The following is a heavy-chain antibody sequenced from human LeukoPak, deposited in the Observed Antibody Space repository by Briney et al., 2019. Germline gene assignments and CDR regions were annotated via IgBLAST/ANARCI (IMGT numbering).Heavy chain of an antibody. V-gene: IGHV1-18*01. D-gene: IGHD3-10*01. CDR1: GYSFPAYG. CDR3: ARGGFDYYGTGRAFDV. CDR2: ISNDNGIT. Sequence: ASVKVSCKTSGYSFPAYGISWVRQAPGQGLEWMGWISNDNGITNYAPQFQGRVTLDTETYTSTAYMELRNLRSDDTAVYYCARGGFDYYGTGRAFDVWGQGTLVTVSS. J-gene: IGHJ4*02.